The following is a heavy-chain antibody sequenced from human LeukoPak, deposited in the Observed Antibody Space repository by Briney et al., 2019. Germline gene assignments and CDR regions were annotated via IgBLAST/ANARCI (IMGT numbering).Heavy chain of an antibody. Sequence: GGSLRLSCAASGFTFSSYGMSWVRQAPGKGLEWVSAISGSGGSTYYADSVKGRFTISRDNSKNTLYLQMNSLRAEDTAVYYCAKVAYYCSGGSCCRPIDYWGQGTLVTVSS. CDR3: AKVAYYCSGGSCCRPIDY. V-gene: IGHV3-23*01. CDR1: GFTFSSYG. J-gene: IGHJ4*02. D-gene: IGHD2-15*01. CDR2: ISGSGGST.